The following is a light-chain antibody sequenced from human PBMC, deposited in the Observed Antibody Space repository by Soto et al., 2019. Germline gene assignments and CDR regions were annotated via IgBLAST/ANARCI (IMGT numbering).Light chain of an antibody. CDR2: GAS. CDR1: QSVSTS. V-gene: IGKV3-15*01. CDR3: QQYNNWWT. Sequence: EIVMTQSPATLSVALGERATLSCRASQSVSTSLAWYQQKPGQAPRLLISGASTRATGVPARFSGSGSETEFTLTISSLQSEDFAVYYCQQYNNWWTFGQGTKVEIK. J-gene: IGKJ1*01.